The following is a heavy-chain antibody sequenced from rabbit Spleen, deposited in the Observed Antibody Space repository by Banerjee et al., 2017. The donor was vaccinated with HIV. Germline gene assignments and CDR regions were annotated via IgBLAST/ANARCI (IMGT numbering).Heavy chain of an antibody. CDR3: ARDGAGLSGHYIDAYFDL. V-gene: IGHV1S45*01. D-gene: IGHD1-1*01. CDR1: GFSFSSRYY. CDR2: IYAGNSGNT. Sequence: QEQLVESGGGLVQPEGSLTLTCTVSGFSFSSRYYMCWVRQAPGKGLEWIGCIYAGNSGNTYYASWAKGRFTISKTSSTTVTLQMTSLTVADTATYFCARDGAGLSGHYIDAYFDLWGQGTLVTVS. J-gene: IGHJ4*01.